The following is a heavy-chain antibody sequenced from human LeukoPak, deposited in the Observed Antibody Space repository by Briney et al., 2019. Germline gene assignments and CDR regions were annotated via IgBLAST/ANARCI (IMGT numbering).Heavy chain of an antibody. V-gene: IGHV3-23*01. CDR2: ISSGGGTK. CDR3: ATEGSQTSSYHRSSYYDY. D-gene: IGHD3-22*01. Sequence: GGSLRLSCAASGFTFFNYAMSWIRQAPGKGLEWVSVISSGGGTKYYADSVKGRFTVSRDDSKNTLYLQMDSLRAEDTAVYFCATEGSQTSSYHRSSYYDYWGRGTLVTVSS. CDR1: GFTFFNYA. J-gene: IGHJ4*02.